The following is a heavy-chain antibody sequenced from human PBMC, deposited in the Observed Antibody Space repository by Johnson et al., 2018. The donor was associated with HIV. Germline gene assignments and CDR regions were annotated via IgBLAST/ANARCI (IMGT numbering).Heavy chain of an antibody. Sequence: EVQLVESGGGLVQPGGSLTLSCAASGFTSGGYCMNWVRQAPGKGLEWVSANSGGGGGSTHYADSGKGRFTISRDNDKSSLYLQMNSLRAEDTAVYYCAREGIVDAFDIWGQGTMVTVS. CDR1: GFTSGGYC. D-gene: IGHD3-22*01. CDR3: AREGIVDAFDI. V-gene: IGHV3-21*01. CDR2: NSGGGGGST. J-gene: IGHJ3*02.